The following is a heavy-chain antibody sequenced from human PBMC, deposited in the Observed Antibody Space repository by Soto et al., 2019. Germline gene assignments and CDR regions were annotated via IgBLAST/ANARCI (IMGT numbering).Heavy chain of an antibody. D-gene: IGHD6-13*01. Sequence: ETLSLTCAVYGGSFSGYYWTWIRQPPGKGLEWIGEINHSGSTNCNPSLKSRVTISVDKSKNQFSLKLSSVTAADTAVYYCARAAMGGSSWPFDYWGQGTLVTVSS. V-gene: IGHV4-34*01. CDR3: ARAAMGGSSWPFDY. CDR1: GGSFSGYY. CDR2: INHSGST. J-gene: IGHJ4*02.